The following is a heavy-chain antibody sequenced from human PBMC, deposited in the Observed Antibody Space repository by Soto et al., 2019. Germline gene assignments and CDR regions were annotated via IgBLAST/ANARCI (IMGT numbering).Heavy chain of an antibody. J-gene: IGHJ5*02. CDR2: TYYSGNT. Sequence: SETLSLTCTVSGGSISSGGYYWNWIRQHPGKGLEWIGYTYYSGNTYYNPSLKSRVTMSVDTSKNQFSLRLSSVTAADTAVYYCAKEHNFAPWCPGTLVTVAS. CDR3: AKEHNFAP. CDR1: GGSISSGGYY. V-gene: IGHV4-31*03.